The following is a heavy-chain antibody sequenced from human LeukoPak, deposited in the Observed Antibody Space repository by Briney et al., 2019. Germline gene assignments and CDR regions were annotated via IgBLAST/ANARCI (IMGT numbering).Heavy chain of an antibody. Sequence: ASVKVSCKASGYTFTGYYMHWVRQAPGQGLEWMGWINPSGGSTSYAQKFQGRVTMTRDTSTSTVYMELSSLRSEDTAVYYCARGAIYCGGDCYLTRYFDYWGQGTLVTVSS. D-gene: IGHD2-21*02. CDR1: GYTFTGYY. J-gene: IGHJ4*02. CDR3: ARGAIYCGGDCYLTRYFDY. CDR2: INPSGGST. V-gene: IGHV1-46*01.